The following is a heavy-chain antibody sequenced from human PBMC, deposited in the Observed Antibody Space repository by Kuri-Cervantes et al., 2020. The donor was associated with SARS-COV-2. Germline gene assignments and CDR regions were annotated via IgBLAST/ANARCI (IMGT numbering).Heavy chain of an antibody. J-gene: IGHJ4*02. D-gene: IGHD4-17*01. CDR1: GFTFSSYW. V-gene: IGHV3-66*01. CDR2: IYSGGST. CDR3: ARDLNGDYLVDY. Sequence: GGSLRLSCAASGFTFSSYWMSWVRQAPGKGLEWVSVIYSGGSTYYADSVKGRFTISRDNSKNTLYLQMNSLRAEDTAVCYCARDLNGDYLVDYWGQGTLVTVSS.